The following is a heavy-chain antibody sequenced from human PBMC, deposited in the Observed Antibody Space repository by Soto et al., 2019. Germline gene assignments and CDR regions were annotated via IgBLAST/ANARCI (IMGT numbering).Heavy chain of an antibody. V-gene: IGHV3-30-3*01. CDR3: ARAFGSSWYLGVDY. D-gene: IGHD6-13*01. CDR2: ISYDGSNK. J-gene: IGHJ4*02. CDR1: GFTFSSYA. Sequence: GGSLRLSCAASGFTFSSYAMHWVRQAPGKGLEWVAVISYDGSNKYYADSVKGRFTISRDNSKNTLYLQMNSLRAEDTAVYYCARAFGSSWYLGVDYWGQGTLVTVSS.